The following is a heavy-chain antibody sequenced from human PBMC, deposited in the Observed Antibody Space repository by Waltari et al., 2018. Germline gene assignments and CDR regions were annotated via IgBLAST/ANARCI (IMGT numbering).Heavy chain of an antibody. CDR3: ARANTNNWWGWFDP. V-gene: IGHV1-2*06. J-gene: IGHJ5*02. CDR1: GYTFTAYS. D-gene: IGHD1-1*01. Sequence: QVQLVQSGAEVKKPGASVQVSCKASGYTFTAYSIHWVRQAPGQGLEWMGRINPDSGDTNYAQKFQGRVTMTRDTSITTAYMELTRLISDDTAIYYCARANTNNWWGWFDPWGHGTLVTVSS. CDR2: INPDSGDT.